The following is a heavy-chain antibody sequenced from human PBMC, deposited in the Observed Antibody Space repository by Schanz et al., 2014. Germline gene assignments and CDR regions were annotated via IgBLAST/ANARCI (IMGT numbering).Heavy chain of an antibody. D-gene: IGHD3-9*01. Sequence: GQLLESGGGLIQPGGSLRLSCAASGFTFTSYGISWVRQAPGQGLEWMGWISAYNGNTKYPQKLQGRVTMTTDTSTSTAYMELRSLRSDDTAVYYCARDAADFYDILTEEDYWGQGTLVTVSS. CDR1: GFTFTSYG. CDR3: ARDAADFYDILTEEDY. V-gene: IGHV1-18*01. CDR2: ISAYNGNT. J-gene: IGHJ4*02.